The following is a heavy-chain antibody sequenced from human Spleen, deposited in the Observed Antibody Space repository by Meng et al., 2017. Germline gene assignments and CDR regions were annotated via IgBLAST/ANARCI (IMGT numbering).Heavy chain of an antibody. J-gene: IGHJ5*02. Sequence: SETLSLTCTVSGGSISTYYWSWIRQPAGKGLEWIGRIYSSGSTNYNPSLKSPVTMSVDTSKNQFSLKLYSVTAADTAVYYCARTDAGWFDPWGQGTLVTVSS. CDR1: GGSISTYY. CDR3: ARTDAGWFDP. D-gene: IGHD5-24*01. CDR2: IYSSGST. V-gene: IGHV4-4*07.